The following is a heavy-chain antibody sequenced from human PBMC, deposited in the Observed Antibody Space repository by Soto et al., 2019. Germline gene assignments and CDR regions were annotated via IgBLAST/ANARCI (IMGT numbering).Heavy chain of an antibody. CDR3: AKDRGPYYYDSSGPDY. Sequence: QVQLVESGGGVVQPGRSLRLSCAASGFTFSSYSMHWVRQAPGKGLEWVAVISYDGSNKYYADSVKGRFTISRDNSKNTLYLQMNSLRAEDTAVYYCAKDRGPYYYDSSGPDYWGQGTLVTVSS. CDR2: ISYDGSNK. V-gene: IGHV3-30*18. D-gene: IGHD3-22*01. J-gene: IGHJ4*02. CDR1: GFTFSSYS.